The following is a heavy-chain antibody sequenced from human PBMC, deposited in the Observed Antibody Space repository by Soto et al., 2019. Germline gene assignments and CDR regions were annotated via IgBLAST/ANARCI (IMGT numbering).Heavy chain of an antibody. CDR2: MNPNSGNT. CDR1: GYTFTSYD. CDR3: ARGRVGYSSSSWDHYYYYGMDV. D-gene: IGHD6-6*01. Sequence: ASVKVSCKASGYTFTSYDINWVRQATGQGLEWMGWMNPNSGNTGYAQKFQGRVTMTRNTSISTAYMELSSLRSEDTAVYYCARGRVGYSSSSWDHYYYYGMDVWGQGTTVT. J-gene: IGHJ6*02. V-gene: IGHV1-8*01.